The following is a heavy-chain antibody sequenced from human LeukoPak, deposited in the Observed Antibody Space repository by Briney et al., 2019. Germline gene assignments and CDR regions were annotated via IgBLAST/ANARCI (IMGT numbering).Heavy chain of an antibody. CDR1: GGTFSSYA. Sequence: SVKVSCKASGGTFSSYAISWVRQVPGQGLEWMGRVIPIFGIANYAQKFQGRVTITADKSTSTAYMELSSLRSEDTAVYYCARDNWNYGGWFDPWGQGTLVTVSS. D-gene: IGHD1-7*01. J-gene: IGHJ5*02. CDR3: ARDNWNYGGWFDP. V-gene: IGHV1-69*04. CDR2: VIPIFGIA.